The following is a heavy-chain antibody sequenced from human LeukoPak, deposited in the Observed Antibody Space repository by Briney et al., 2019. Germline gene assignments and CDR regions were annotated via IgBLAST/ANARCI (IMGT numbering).Heavy chain of an antibody. D-gene: IGHD2-15*01. Sequence: SETLSLTCTVSGGSISSYYWSWIRQPPGKGLEWIGSIYYSGSTYYNPSLKSRVTISVDTSKNQFSLKLSSVTAADTAVYYCARDTGAVSRYCSGGSCYSGPIDYWGQGTLVTVSS. CDR1: GGSISSYY. CDR3: ARDTGAVSRYCSGGSCYSGPIDY. V-gene: IGHV4-59*12. J-gene: IGHJ4*02. CDR2: IYYSGST.